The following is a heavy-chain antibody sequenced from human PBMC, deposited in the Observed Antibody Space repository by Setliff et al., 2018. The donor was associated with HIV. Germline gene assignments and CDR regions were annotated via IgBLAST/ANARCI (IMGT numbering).Heavy chain of an antibody. CDR3: AKSASWDLRGWLH. J-gene: IGHJ4*02. Sequence: GGSLRLSCAVSGFTVSSNHMSWVRQAPGKGLEWVANIKHDGSEKYYVDSVKGRFTISRDNSKNTLYLQMSSLRAEDSAVYYCAKSASWDLRGWLHWGQGTLVTVSS. CDR1: GFTVSSNH. V-gene: IGHV3-7*03. CDR2: IKHDGSEK. D-gene: IGHD6-19*01.